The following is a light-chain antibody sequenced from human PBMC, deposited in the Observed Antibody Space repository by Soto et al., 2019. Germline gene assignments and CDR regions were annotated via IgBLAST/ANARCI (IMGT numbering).Light chain of an antibody. V-gene: IGKV3-15*01. CDR3: QQNNNWPRT. CDR2: GAS. J-gene: IGKJ1*01. CDR1: QTISSN. Sequence: EIVMTQSPATLSVPPGERATLSCRASQTISSNLVWYQQKPGQAPRLLIYGASTRATGIPARFSGSGSGTEFTLTISSLQSEDFAVYYCQQNNNWPRTFGQGTKVDIK.